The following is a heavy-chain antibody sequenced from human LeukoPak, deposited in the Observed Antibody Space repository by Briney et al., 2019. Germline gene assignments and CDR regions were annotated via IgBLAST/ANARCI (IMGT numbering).Heavy chain of an antibody. Sequence: PGGSLRLSCAASGFTFSSYGMHWVRQAPGKGLERVAVIWYDGSNKYYADSVKGRFTISRDNSKNTLYLQMNSLRAEDTAVYYCAKDLCRSSTSCYVDYWGQGTLVTVSS. V-gene: IGHV3-33*06. CDR1: GFTFSSYG. D-gene: IGHD2-2*01. J-gene: IGHJ4*02. CDR2: IWYDGSNK. CDR3: AKDLCRSSTSCYVDY.